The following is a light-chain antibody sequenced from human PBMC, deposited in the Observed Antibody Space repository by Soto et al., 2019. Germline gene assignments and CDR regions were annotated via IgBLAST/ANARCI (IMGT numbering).Light chain of an antibody. CDR1: QSLLHSNGYNY. CDR3: QQRDNWPWT. Sequence: DIVMTQSPLSLPVTPGEPASISCRSSQSLLHSNGYNYLDWYLQKPGQSPQLLIYDASNRAAGTPARFSGSGSGTDFTLTISSLEPEDFAVYYCQQRDNWPWTFGQGTKVDIK. CDR2: DAS. J-gene: IGKJ1*01. V-gene: IGKV2-28*01.